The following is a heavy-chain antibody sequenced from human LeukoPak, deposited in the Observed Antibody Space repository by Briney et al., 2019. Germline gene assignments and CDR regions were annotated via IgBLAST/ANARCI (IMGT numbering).Heavy chain of an antibody. D-gene: IGHD5-18*01. CDR3: ARGIQLWLLDY. Sequence: PSETLSLTCAVYGGSFSGYYWSWIRQPAGKGLEWIGRISTSGSTNYNPSLKSRLTMSVDTSKNQFSLQLSSVTAADTAVYSCARGIQLWLLDYWGQGTLVTVSS. J-gene: IGHJ4*02. CDR1: GGSFSGYY. CDR2: ISTSGST. V-gene: IGHV4-59*10.